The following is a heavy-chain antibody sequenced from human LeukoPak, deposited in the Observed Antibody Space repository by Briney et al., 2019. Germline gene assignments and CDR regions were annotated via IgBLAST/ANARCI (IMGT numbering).Heavy chain of an antibody. CDR2: ISGSCCST. D-gene: IGHD6-13*01. V-gene: IGHV3-23*01. CDR1: VFTFSIYA. J-gene: IGHJ5*02. Sequence: PVASLRLSCASSVFTFSIYAMSGVRQAPGKGLEGVSAISGSCCSTYYADSVKGRFTISRDNSKNTLYLQMNSLTAEATDVYYCAKDPYSSSWYFWFDPWGQGTLVTVSS. CDR3: AKDPYSSSWYFWFDP.